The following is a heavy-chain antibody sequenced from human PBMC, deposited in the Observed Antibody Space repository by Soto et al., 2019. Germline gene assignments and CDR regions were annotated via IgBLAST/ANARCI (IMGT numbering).Heavy chain of an antibody. D-gene: IGHD3-3*01. Sequence: EVHLLESGGGLVLPGVSLRLSCAGSGFTFSSYAMSWVRQAPGKGLEWVSAISSVGGSTYYADSVKGRFIISRDNSENTLYLQVNSLRDEDTAIYYCTKDREFTYYDLWSRYYAFDSWGQGTLVTVSS. CDR2: ISSVGGST. CDR1: GFTFSSYA. J-gene: IGHJ4*02. CDR3: TKDREFTYYDLWSRYYAFDS. V-gene: IGHV3-23*01.